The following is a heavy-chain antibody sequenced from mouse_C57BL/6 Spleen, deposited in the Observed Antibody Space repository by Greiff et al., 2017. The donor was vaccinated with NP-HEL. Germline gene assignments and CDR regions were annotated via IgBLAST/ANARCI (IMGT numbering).Heavy chain of an antibody. J-gene: IGHJ3*01. CDR1: GFTFSSYA. V-gene: IGHV5-4*01. D-gene: IGHD1-1*01. Sequence: DVHLVESGGGLVKPGGSLKLSCAASGFTFSSYAVSWVRQTPEKRLEWVATISDGGSYTYYPDNVKGRFTISRDNAKNNLYLQMSHLKSEDTAMYYCARDRGITTVVSPFAYWGQGTLVTVSA. CDR3: ARDRGITTVVSPFAY. CDR2: ISDGGSYT.